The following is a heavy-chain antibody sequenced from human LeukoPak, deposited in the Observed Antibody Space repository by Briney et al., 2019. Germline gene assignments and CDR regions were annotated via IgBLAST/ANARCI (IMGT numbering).Heavy chain of an antibody. CDR2: ISAYNGDT. J-gene: IGHJ3*02. CDR3: ARDYYDSSGYYKAFDI. CDR1: GDSLSNHG. Sequence: ASVKVSCKASGDSLSNHGISWVRQAPGQGLEWMGWISAYNGDTNYAQKVQGRVTMTTDTSTSTAYMELRSLRSDDTAVYYCARDYYDSSGYYKAFDIWGQGTMVTVSS. V-gene: IGHV1-18*01. D-gene: IGHD3-22*01.